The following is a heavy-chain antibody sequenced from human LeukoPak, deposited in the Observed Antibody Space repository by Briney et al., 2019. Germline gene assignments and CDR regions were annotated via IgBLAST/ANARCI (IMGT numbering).Heavy chain of an antibody. J-gene: IGHJ4*02. D-gene: IGHD2-15*01. CDR1: GYTFTSYY. V-gene: IGHV1-46*01. Sequence: ASVKVSCKASGYTFTSYYMHWVRQAPGQGLEWMGIINPSGGSTSYAQKFQGRVTMTRDTSTSTVYMELSSLRSEDTAVYYCVRSCSGGSCYSSHFDYWGQGTLVTVSS. CDR2: INPSGGST. CDR3: VRSCSGGSCYSSHFDY.